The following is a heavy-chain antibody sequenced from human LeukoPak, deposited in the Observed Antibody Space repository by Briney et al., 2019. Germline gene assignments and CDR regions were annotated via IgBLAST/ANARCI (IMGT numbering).Heavy chain of an antibody. CDR1: GGSISSYY. CDR3: ARALNYYGSGSPFDY. J-gene: IGHJ4*02. CDR2: IYYSGST. V-gene: IGHV4-59*01. Sequence: PSETLSLTCTVSGGSISSYYWSWIRQPPGKGLEWIGYIYYSGSTNYNPSLKSRVTISVDTSKNQFSLKLSSVTAADTAVYYCARALNYYGSGSPFDYWGQGTLVTVSS. D-gene: IGHD3-10*01.